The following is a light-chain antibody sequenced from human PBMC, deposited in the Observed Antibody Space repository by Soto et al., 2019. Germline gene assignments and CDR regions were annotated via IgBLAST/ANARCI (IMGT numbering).Light chain of an antibody. Sequence: DIQMTQSPSSLSAFVGDSVTITCRASQSISSYLNWYQQKPGKAPTLLIYTTSSLESGVPSRFSGSASGTDFTLTISSLQPEDFATYFCQQSYSRHRTCGQGTKVEI. V-gene: IGKV1-39*01. J-gene: IGKJ1*01. CDR3: QQSYSRHRT. CDR1: QSISSY. CDR2: TTS.